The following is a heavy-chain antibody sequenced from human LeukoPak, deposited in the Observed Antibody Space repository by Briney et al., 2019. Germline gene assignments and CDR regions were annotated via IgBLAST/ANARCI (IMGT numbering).Heavy chain of an antibody. Sequence: GGSLRLSCAASGFTFSNYAMHWVRQAPGKGLEWVAVISYDGSNKYYADSVKGRFTISGDNSKNTLYLQMNSLRAEDTAVYYCAREPYSSGWYFSYYFDYWGQGTLVTVSS. J-gene: IGHJ4*02. CDR2: ISYDGSNK. CDR1: GFTFSNYA. V-gene: IGHV3-30-3*01. D-gene: IGHD6-19*01. CDR3: AREPYSSGWYFSYYFDY.